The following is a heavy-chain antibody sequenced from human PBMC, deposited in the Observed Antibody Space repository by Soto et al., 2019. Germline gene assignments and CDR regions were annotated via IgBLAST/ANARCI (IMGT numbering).Heavy chain of an antibody. CDR3: VRERSGYSYADS. CDR1: GFTFSSYA. Sequence: EVQLLESGGGLVQPGGSLRLSCAASGFTFSSYAMSWVRQAPGTGLEWVSAISGSGANTYYADSVKGRFTISRDNSKNTLYLQMYSLRAEGSAMYYCVRERSGYSYADSWGQGTLVTVSS. V-gene: IGHV3-23*01. CDR2: ISGSGANT. D-gene: IGHD5-18*01. J-gene: IGHJ4*02.